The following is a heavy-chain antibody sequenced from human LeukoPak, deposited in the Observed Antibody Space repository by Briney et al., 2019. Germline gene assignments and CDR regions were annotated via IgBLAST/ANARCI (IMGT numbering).Heavy chain of an antibody. CDR2: INADDGNT. J-gene: IGHJ5*02. CDR3: ARERDYYDTNGYPNNWFDP. CDR1: GYTFTNYV. Sequence: ASVKVSCKASGYTFTNYVMSWVRQAPGQSFEWMGWINADDGNTKYSQKFQGRVTITIDTSASTAYMELRGLKSEDTAVYYCARERDYYDTNGYPNNWFDPWGPGTPVTVSS. V-gene: IGHV1-3*01. D-gene: IGHD3-22*01.